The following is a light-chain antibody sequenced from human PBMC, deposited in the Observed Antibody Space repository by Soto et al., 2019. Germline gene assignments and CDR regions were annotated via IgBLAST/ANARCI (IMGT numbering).Light chain of an antibody. V-gene: IGLV2-14*01. J-gene: IGLJ2*01. Sequence: QSALTQPASVSGSPGQSITISCTGTSSDIGAYNYVSWYQQHPGRAPKLLIYDVTYRSSGVSSRFSGFKSGNTASLTISGLQAEDEAYYYCCSYAGSYVVFGGGTKLTVL. CDR3: CSYAGSYVV. CDR1: SSDIGAYNY. CDR2: DVT.